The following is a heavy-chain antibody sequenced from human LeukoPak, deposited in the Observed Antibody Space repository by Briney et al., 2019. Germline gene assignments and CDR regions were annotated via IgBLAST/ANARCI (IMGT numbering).Heavy chain of an antibody. CDR3: ARGYGFLEWSGPYYFDY. V-gene: IGHV1-69*06. CDR2: IIPIFGTA. Sequence: GASVKVSCKASGGTFSSYAISWVRQAPGQGLEWMGGIIPIFGTANYAQKFQGRVTITADKSTSTAYMELSSLRSEDTAVYYCARGYGFLEWSGPYYFDYWGQGTLVTVSS. D-gene: IGHD3-3*01. CDR1: GGTFSSYA. J-gene: IGHJ4*02.